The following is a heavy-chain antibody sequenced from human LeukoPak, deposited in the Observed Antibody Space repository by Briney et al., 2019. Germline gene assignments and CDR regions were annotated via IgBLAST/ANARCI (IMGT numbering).Heavy chain of an antibody. D-gene: IGHD2-2*02. V-gene: IGHV3-9*01. Sequence: PGGSLRLSCAASRFTFDDYAMHWVRQAPGKGLEGVSGISWNSGSIGYADSVKGRFTISRDNAKNSLYLQMNTLRPEDTALYYCAKDIGVVPAAIPASYYYGMDVWGQGTTVTVSS. CDR2: ISWNSGSI. J-gene: IGHJ6*02. CDR3: AKDIGVVPAAIPASYYYGMDV. CDR1: RFTFDDYA.